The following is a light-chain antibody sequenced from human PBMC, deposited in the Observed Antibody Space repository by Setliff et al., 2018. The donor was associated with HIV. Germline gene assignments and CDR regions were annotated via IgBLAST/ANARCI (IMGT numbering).Light chain of an antibody. J-gene: IGLJ3*02. V-gene: IGLV2-8*01. Sequence: QSALAQPPSASGSPGQSVTISCTGTSSDVGTYDYVSWYQQHPGKAPKLMMSEVTKRPSGVPDRFSGSKSGNTASLTVSGLQVEDEADYYCSSYAGSNNWVFGGGT. CDR2: EVT. CDR1: SSDVGTYDY. CDR3: SSYAGSNNWV.